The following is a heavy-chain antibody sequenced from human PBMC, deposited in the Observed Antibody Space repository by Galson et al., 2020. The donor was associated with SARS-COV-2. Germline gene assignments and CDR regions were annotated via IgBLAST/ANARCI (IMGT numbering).Heavy chain of an antibody. J-gene: IGHJ2*01. CDR1: GFTFSSYG. V-gene: IGHV3-30*18. CDR2: ISYDGSNK. Sequence: GGSLRLSCAASGFTFSSYGMHWVRQAPGKGLEWVAVISYDGSNKYYADSVKGRFTISRDNSKNTLYLQMNSLRAEDTAVYYCAKDVGATFRGGPSDWYFDLWGRGTLVTVSS. D-gene: IGHD1-26*01. CDR3: AKDVGATFRGGPSDWYFDL.